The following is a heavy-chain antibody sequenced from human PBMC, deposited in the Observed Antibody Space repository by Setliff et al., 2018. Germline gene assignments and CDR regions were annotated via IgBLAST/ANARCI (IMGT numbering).Heavy chain of an antibody. V-gene: IGHV4-34*01. CDR1: GGTFSDYY. D-gene: IGHD3-3*01. CDR3: ARMTGFLYMDV. J-gene: IGHJ6*04. Sequence: PSETLSLTCAAYGGTFSDYYWTWIRQPPGKGLEWIGEINHRGSTNYNPSLKSRATISIDTSKDRFSLKLISMSAADTAVYYCARMTGFLYMDVWGKGTPVTVSS. CDR2: INHRGST.